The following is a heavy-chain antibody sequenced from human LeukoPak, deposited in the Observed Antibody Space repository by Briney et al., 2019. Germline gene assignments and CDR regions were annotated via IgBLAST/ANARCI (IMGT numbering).Heavy chain of an antibody. CDR3: ARVPLAGSWFDP. CDR2: INHSGST. V-gene: IGHV4-34*01. Sequence: SETLSLTCAVYGGSFSGYYWSWIRQPPGKGLEWIGEINHSGSTNYNPSLKSRVTISVDTSKNQFSLKLSSVTAADTAVYYCARVPLAGSWFDPWGQGTLVTVSS. J-gene: IGHJ5*02. CDR1: GGSFSGYY.